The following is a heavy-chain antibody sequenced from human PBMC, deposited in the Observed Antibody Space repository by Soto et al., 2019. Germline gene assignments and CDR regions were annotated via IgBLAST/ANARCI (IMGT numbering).Heavy chain of an antibody. D-gene: IGHD3-9*01. Sequence: SVTVSCEESGFTFTSCARQWVRQARGQRLEWIGWIVVGSGNTNYAQKFQERVTITRDMSTSTAYMELSSLRSEDTAVYYCAADNYDILTGYYAPHYYGMDVWGQGTTVTVSS. J-gene: IGHJ6*02. CDR3: AADNYDILTGYYAPHYYGMDV. V-gene: IGHV1-58*02. CDR1: GFTFTSCA. CDR2: IVVGSGNT.